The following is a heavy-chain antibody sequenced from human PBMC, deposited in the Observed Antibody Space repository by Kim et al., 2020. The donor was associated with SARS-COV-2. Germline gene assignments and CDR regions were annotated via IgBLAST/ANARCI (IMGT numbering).Heavy chain of an antibody. Sequence: AETLSLTCAVYGGSFSSYYWSWIRQPPGKGLEWIWSINDSGGTNYNPSPKTRVTISVDTSKNQFSLKLSSVTAADTAVYYCARGDIAVACSDGDDYYYYGMDVWGHGTPVTVSS. CDR1: GGSFSSYY. CDR3: ARGDIAVACSDGDDYYYYGMDV. D-gene: IGHD6-19*01. V-gene: IGHV4-34*01. J-gene: IGHJ6*02. CDR2: INDSGGT.